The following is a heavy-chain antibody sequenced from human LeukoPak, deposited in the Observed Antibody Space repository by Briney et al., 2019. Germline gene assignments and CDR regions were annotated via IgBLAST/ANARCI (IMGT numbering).Heavy chain of an antibody. Sequence: GGSLRLSCAASGFTFSSYEMNWVRQAPGKGLEWVSYISSSGSTIYYVDSVKGRFTISRDNAKNSLYLQMNSLRAEDTAVYYCARNGATSYYFDYWGQGTLVTVSS. CDR1: GFTFSSYE. CDR2: ISSSGSTI. J-gene: IGHJ4*02. D-gene: IGHD1-26*01. CDR3: ARNGATSYYFDY. V-gene: IGHV3-48*03.